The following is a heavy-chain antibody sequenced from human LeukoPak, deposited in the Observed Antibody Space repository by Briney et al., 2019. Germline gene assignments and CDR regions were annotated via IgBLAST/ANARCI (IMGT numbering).Heavy chain of an antibody. CDR3: ARGKFYGDYFVPFDY. CDR1: GGSFSGYY. D-gene: IGHD4-17*01. Sequence: SETLSLTCAVYGGSFSGYYWSWIRQPPGKGLEWIVEINHSGSTTYNPSLKSRVTISVDTSKNQFSLKLSSVTAADTAVYYCARGKFYGDYFVPFDYWGQGTLVTVSS. V-gene: IGHV4-34*01. CDR2: INHSGST. J-gene: IGHJ4*02.